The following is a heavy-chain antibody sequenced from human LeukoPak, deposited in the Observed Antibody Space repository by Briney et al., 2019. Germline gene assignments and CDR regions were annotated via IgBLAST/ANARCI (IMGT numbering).Heavy chain of an antibody. CDR2: ISYDGSNK. CDR3: AKVPGRWGVSAYGDYFDY. V-gene: IGHV3-30*18. D-gene: IGHD5-12*01. CDR1: GFTFSSYG. J-gene: IGHJ4*02. Sequence: GGSLRLSCAASGFTFSSYGMHWVRQAPGKGLEWVAVISYDGSNKYYADSVKGRFTVSRDNFKNTVSLQLNSLRVEDTAVYFCAKVPGRWGVSAYGDYFDYWGQGTLVTVSS.